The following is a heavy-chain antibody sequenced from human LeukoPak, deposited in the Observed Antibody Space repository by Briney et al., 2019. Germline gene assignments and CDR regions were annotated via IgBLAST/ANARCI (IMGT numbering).Heavy chain of an antibody. CDR2: INPNTGGT. CDR3: GRGNKSFDP. Sequence: GASVKVSCKASGYIFTGYYMHWVRQAPGQGLEWVGWINPNTGGTNYAQKFQGRVTMTKDTSTNAAYMELNKLTSDDTAVYYCGRGNKSFDPWGQGTLVTVSS. CDR1: GYIFTGYY. J-gene: IGHJ5*02. V-gene: IGHV1-2*02.